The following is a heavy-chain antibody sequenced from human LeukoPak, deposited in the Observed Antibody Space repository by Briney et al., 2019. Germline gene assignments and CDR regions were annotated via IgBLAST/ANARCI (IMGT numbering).Heavy chain of an antibody. Sequence: ASVKVSCKASGYTFTNYYMHWVRQAPGQGPEWMAMINSGSGSTTFAQKFQGRVTMTRDTSTSTVYMELSSLRSEDTAVYYCTRGKIGGDDLDFWGQGTQVIVSS. D-gene: IGHD3-16*01. J-gene: IGHJ4*02. CDR1: GYTFTNYY. V-gene: IGHV1-46*01. CDR3: TRGKIGGDDLDF. CDR2: INSGSGST.